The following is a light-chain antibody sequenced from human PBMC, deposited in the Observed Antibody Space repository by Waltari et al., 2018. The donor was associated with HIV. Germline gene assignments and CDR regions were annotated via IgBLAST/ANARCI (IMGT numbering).Light chain of an antibody. CDR2: DNV. CDR3: HSYDRGLGGSV. CDR1: SPKTGAGYY. Sequence: QSVLTPPPPVPAAPGQGVTNASYGDSPKTGAGYYVHWYQQLPGTSPKLLISDNVYRPSGVPDRFSEPTSGTSASLSITGLQAEDEADYYCHSYDRGLGGSVFGGGTKVAVL. J-gene: IGLJ3*02. V-gene: IGLV1-40*01.